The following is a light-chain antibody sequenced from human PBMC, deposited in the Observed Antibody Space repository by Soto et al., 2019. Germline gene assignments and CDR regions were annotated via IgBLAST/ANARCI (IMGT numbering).Light chain of an antibody. J-gene: IGKJ2*01. CDR2: GAA. CDR3: QQYNNWPPNP. Sequence: EIVLTQSPGTLSLSPGERATLSCRASQSVSSRYLAWYQQIPGQAPRRLIYGAASRATGIPARFSGSGSGTEFTLTIRSLQSEDFAVYYCQQYNNWPPNPFGQGT. V-gene: IGKV3-15*01. CDR1: QSVSSRY.